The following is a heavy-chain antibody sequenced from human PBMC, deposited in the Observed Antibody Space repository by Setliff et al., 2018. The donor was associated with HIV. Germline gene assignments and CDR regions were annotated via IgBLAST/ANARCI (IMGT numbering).Heavy chain of an antibody. CDR1: GGTFSTYA. CDR2: IHPSGGST. V-gene: IGHV1-46*01. J-gene: IGHJ5*02. Sequence: GASVKVSCKASGGTFSTYAINWVRQAPGQGLEWMGVIHPSGGSTSYAQSFQDRVTMTRDTSTSTVYMELSSLRSEDTAVYYCARVRYCSGGSCYGGEYWFDPWGQGTLVTVSS. CDR3: ARVRYCSGGSCYGGEYWFDP. D-gene: IGHD2-15*01.